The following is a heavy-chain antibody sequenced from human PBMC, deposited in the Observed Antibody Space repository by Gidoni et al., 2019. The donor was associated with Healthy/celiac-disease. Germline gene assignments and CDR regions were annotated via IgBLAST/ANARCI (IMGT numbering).Heavy chain of an antibody. J-gene: IGHJ4*02. CDR1: GFTFDDYT. CDR2: ISWDGGST. Sequence: EVQLVESGGVVVQPGGSLRLSCAASGFTFDDYTMHWVRQAPGKGLEWVSLISWDGGSTYYADSVKGRFTISRDNSKNSLYLQMNSLRTEDTALYYCAKDMTTYYGSGSYITTIDYWGQGTLVTVSS. D-gene: IGHD3-10*01. CDR3: AKDMTTYYGSGSYITTIDY. V-gene: IGHV3-43*01.